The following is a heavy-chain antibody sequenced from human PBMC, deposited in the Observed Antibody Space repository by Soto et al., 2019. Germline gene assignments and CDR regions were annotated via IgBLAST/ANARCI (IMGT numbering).Heavy chain of an antibody. V-gene: IGHV3-11*01. J-gene: IGHJ3*02. D-gene: IGHD5-18*01. CDR2: ISSSGSTI. CDR1: GFTFSDYY. Sequence: PGGSLRLSCAASGFTFSDYYMSWIRQAPGKGLEWVSYISSSGSTIYYADSVKGRFTISRDNAKNSLYLQMNSLRAEDTAVYYCARDNRIQLWFAAFDIWGQGTMVTVSS. CDR3: ARDNRIQLWFAAFDI.